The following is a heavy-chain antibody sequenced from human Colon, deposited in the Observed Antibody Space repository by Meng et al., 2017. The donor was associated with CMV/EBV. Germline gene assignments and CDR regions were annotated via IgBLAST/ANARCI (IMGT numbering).Heavy chain of an antibody. D-gene: IGHD2-2*01. J-gene: IGHJ6*02. CDR2: IRYDGTHT. CDR3: AKENCGSTSCYLGPTYYYYGLDV. CDR1: GFTFSNYG. V-gene: IGHV3-30*02. Sequence: GGSLRLSCATSGFTFSNYGMHWVRRAPFKGPEWVAFIRYDGTHTFYADSVKGRFTVSRDNSKNMLYLQMDSLGPEDTAEYYCAKENCGSTSCYLGPTYYYYGLDVWGQGTTVTVSS.